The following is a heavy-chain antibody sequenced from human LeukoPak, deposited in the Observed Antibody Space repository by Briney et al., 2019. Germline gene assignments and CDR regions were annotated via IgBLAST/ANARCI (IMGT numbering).Heavy chain of an antibody. Sequence: ASVKVSCKASGYTFTSYGISWVRQAPGQGLEWMGIINPSGGSTSYAQKFQGRVTMTRDMSTSTVYMELSSLRSEDTAVYYCARGYCSSTSCPPYYYYYMDVWGKGTTVTVSS. CDR3: ARGYCSSTSCPPYYYYYMDV. J-gene: IGHJ6*03. V-gene: IGHV1-46*01. D-gene: IGHD2-2*01. CDR2: INPSGGST. CDR1: GYTFTSYG.